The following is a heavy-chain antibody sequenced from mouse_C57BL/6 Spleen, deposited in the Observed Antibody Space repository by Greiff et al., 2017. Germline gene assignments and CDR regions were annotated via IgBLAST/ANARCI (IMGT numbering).Heavy chain of an antibody. Sequence: EVQLQQSGPVLVKPGASVKMSCKASGYTFTDYYMNWVKQSHGKSLEWIGVINPYNGGTSYNQKFKGKATLTVDKSSSTAYTELNSLTSEDSAVYYCARKSNYPYYFDYWGQGTTLTVSS. V-gene: IGHV1-19*01. CDR1: GYTFTDYY. J-gene: IGHJ2*01. D-gene: IGHD2-5*01. CDR2: INPYNGGT. CDR3: ARKSNYPYYFDY.